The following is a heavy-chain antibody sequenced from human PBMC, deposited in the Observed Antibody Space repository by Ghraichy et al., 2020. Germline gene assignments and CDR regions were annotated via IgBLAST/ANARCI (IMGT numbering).Heavy chain of an antibody. V-gene: IGHV4-4*07. CDR3: ARERVHCSGDSCYDRYFDY. CDR1: GGSIHSYY. D-gene: IGHD2-15*01. CDR2: IYARGST. Sequence: SETLSLTCTVSGGSIHSYYWSWIRQPAGKGLEWIGRIYARGSTNYNPSLKSRVTMSVDTSKNQFSLKLTSVTAADTAVYYCARERVHCSGDSCYDRYFDYWGQGTLVPVSS. J-gene: IGHJ4*02.